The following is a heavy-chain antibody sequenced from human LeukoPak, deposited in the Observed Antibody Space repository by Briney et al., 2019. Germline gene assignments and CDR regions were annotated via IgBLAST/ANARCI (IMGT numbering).Heavy chain of an antibody. V-gene: IGHV3-30*18. CDR3: AKDLSKSDFWSGYPYGMDV. J-gene: IGHJ6*02. CDR1: GFTFGSYG. Sequence: GGSLRLSCAASGFTFGSYGMHWVRQAPGKGLEWVAVISYDGSNKYYADSVKGRFTISRDNSKNTLYLQMNSLRAEDTAVYYCAKDLSKSDFWSGYPYGMDVWGQGTTVTVSS. D-gene: IGHD3-3*01. CDR2: ISYDGSNK.